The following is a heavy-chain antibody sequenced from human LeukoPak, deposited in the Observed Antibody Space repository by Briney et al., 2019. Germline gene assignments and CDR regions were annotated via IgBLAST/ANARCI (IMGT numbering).Heavy chain of an antibody. CDR2: INPNSGGT. V-gene: IGHV1-2*02. CDR3: AREPFDILTGYYNEGGSSYDP. CDR1: GYTFTGYY. D-gene: IGHD3-9*01. Sequence: ASVKVSCKASGYTFTGYYMHWVRQAPGQGLEWIGWINPNSGGTNYAQKFQGRVTMTRDTSISTAYMELSRLRSDDTAVYYCAREPFDILTGYYNEGGSSYDPWGQGTLVTVSS. J-gene: IGHJ5*02.